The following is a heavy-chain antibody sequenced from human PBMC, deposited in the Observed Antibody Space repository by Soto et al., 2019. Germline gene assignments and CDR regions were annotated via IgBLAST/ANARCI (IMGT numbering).Heavy chain of an antibody. CDR3: ARGRYYDSSGYYSDY. J-gene: IGHJ4*02. CDR2: IYYSGST. D-gene: IGHD3-22*01. CDR1: GGSISSGDYD. V-gene: IGHV4-61*08. Sequence: SETLSLTCTVSGGSISSGDYDWSWIRQPPGKGLEWIGYIYYSGSTNYNPSLKSRVTISVDTSKNQFSLKLSSVTAADTAVYYCARGRYYDSSGYYSDYWGQGTLVTVSS.